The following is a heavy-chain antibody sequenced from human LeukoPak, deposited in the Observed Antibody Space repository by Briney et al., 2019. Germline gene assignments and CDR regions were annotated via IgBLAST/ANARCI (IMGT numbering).Heavy chain of an antibody. CDR2: IYYSGTT. J-gene: IGHJ6*03. CDR3: ARGPLIAAAGTDDYYYYYYMDV. D-gene: IGHD6-13*01. Sequence: SETLSLTCTVSGGSISGTSYYWGWIRQPPGKGLEWIGSIYYSGTTYYNPSLKSRVTISVDTSKNQFSLKLSSVTAADTAVYYCARGPLIAAAGTDDYYYYYYMDVWGKGTTVTVSS. CDR1: GGSISGTSYY. V-gene: IGHV4-39*07.